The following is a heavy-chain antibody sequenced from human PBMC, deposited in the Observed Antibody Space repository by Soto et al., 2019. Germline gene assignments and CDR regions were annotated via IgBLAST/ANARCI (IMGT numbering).Heavy chain of an antibody. CDR3: ASLVAALDAFDI. CDR2: IYYSGST. J-gene: IGHJ3*02. D-gene: IGHD2-15*01. Sequence: QVQLQESGPGLVKPSQTLSLTCTVSGGSISSGGYYWSWMRQHPGKGLEWIGYIYYSGSTYYNPSLKSRVTISVDTSKNQFPLKLSSVTAEDTAVYYCASLVAALDAFDIWGQGTMVTVSS. V-gene: IGHV4-31*03. CDR1: GGSISSGGYY.